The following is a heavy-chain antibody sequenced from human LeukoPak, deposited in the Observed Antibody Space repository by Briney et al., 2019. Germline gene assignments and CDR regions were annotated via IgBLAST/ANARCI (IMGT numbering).Heavy chain of an antibody. CDR2: IYVTGT. V-gene: IGHV4-59*08. CDR3: ARHIGGGVEDMDV. J-gene: IGHJ6*03. CDR1: GGSIGTYY. Sequence: SETLSLTCTVSGGSIGTYYWSWIRQSPGKGLEWIGYIYVTGTRYNPYLQSRVTISVDRSRNQFFLKMSSVTAADTAVYYCARHIGGGVEDMDVWGKGTKVIVSS. D-gene: IGHD3-10*01.